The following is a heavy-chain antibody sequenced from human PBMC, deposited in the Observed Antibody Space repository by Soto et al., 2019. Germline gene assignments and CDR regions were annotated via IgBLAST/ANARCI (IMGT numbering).Heavy chain of an antibody. CDR2: INPTTGGT. CDR3: ARGYCSSNGCSDYFDY. CDR1: EYPFSGRY. V-gene: IGHV1-2*02. Sequence: GASVKVSCKASEYPFSGRYLHWVRQAPGQGLEWMALINPTTGGTKYAQKFQGRVSMTWDTSISTAYMEMSSLKSDDTAIYYCARGYCSSNGCSDYFDYWGQGTLVTVS. J-gene: IGHJ4*02. D-gene: IGHD2-2*01.